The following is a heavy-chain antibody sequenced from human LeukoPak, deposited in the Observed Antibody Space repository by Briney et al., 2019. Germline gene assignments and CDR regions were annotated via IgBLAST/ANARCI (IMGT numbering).Heavy chain of an antibody. Sequence: TPSETLSLTCTVSGGSISSSSYYWGWIRQPPGKGLEWIGSIYYSGSTYYNPSLKSRVTITVDTSKNQFSLKLSSVTAADTAVYYCARGPGSWSLDYWGQGTLVTVSS. V-gene: IGHV4-39*07. J-gene: IGHJ4*02. CDR2: IYYSGST. CDR1: GGSISSSSYY. CDR3: ARGPGSWSLDY. D-gene: IGHD6-13*01.